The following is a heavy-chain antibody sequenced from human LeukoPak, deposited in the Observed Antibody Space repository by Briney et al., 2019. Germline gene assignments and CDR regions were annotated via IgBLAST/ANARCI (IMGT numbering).Heavy chain of an antibody. Sequence: GGSLRLSCVASGLTVNRRYMSWVRQAPGKGLEWVSVIYSGGSTYYAGSVRGRFTISRDNSKNTLYLQMNSLRVEDTALYYCATRPDRDDHPYFDFWGQGTLVIVSS. CDR1: GLTVNRRY. J-gene: IGHJ4*02. D-gene: IGHD3-3*01. CDR3: ATRPDRDDHPYFDF. V-gene: IGHV3-66*01. CDR2: IYSGGST.